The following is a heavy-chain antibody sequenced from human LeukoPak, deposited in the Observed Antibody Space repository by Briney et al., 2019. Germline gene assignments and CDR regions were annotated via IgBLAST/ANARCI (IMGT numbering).Heavy chain of an antibody. D-gene: IGHD4-23*01. CDR1: GFIFISYG. CDR2: ISYDGSNK. CDR3: ARDYDYGGNFDY. Sequence: GGSLRLSCAASGFIFISYGMHWVRQAPGKGLEWVAVISYDGSNKYYADSVKGRFTISRDNSKNTLYLQMNSLRAEDTAVYYCARDYDYGGNFDYWGQGTLVTVSS. J-gene: IGHJ4*02. V-gene: IGHV3-30*19.